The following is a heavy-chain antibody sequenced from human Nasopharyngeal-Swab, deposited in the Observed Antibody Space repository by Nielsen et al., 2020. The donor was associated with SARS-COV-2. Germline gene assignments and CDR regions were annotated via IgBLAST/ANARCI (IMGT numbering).Heavy chain of an antibody. V-gene: IGHV1-46*01. CDR2: INPSGGST. J-gene: IGHJ6*02. Sequence: WARQAPGQGLEWMGIINPSGGSTSYAQKFQGRVTMTRDTSTSTVYMELSSLRSEDTAVYYCARGGLFGVAYYGMDVWGQGTTVTVSS. D-gene: IGHD3-3*01. CDR3: ARGGLFGVAYYGMDV.